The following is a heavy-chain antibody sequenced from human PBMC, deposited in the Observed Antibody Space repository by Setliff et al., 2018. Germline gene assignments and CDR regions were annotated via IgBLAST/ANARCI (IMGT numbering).Heavy chain of an antibody. CDR1: GYTFTSYW. Sequence: GESLKISCKGSGYTFTSYWIDWVRQMPGKGLEWMGIIYPGDSDTRYSPSFQGQVTISADKSISTAYLQWSSLKASDTAMYYCARALYPSSFIGHNWFDPWGQGTLVTVSS. CDR2: IYPGDSDT. J-gene: IGHJ5*02. V-gene: IGHV5-51*01. CDR3: ARALYPSSFIGHNWFDP. D-gene: IGHD2-2*01.